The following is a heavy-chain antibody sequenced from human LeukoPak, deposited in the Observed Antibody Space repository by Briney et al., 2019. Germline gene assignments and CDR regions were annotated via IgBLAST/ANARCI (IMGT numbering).Heavy chain of an antibody. CDR1: GGSFSGYY. J-gene: IGHJ4*02. D-gene: IGHD2-15*01. CDR3: ARRTRYCSGGSWYSYKTYYFDY. CDR2: INHSGST. Sequence: SETLSLTCAVYGGSFSGYYWSWIRQPPGKGLEWIGEINHSGSTNYNPSLKSRVTISVDTSKNQFSLKRSSVTAADTAVYYCARRTRYCSGGSWYSYKTYYFDYWGQGTLVTVSS. V-gene: IGHV4-34*01.